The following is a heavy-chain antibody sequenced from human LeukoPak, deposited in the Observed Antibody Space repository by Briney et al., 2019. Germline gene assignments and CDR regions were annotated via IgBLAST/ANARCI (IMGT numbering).Heavy chain of an antibody. CDR2: INPNSGGT. CDR1: GYTFTGYY. Sequence: ASVKVSCKASGYTFTGYYMHWVRQALGQGLEWMGWINPNSGGTNYAQKFQGRVTMTRDTSISTAYMELSRLRSDDTAVYYCARSARTTKNWFDPWGQGTLVTVSS. CDR3: ARSARTTKNWFDP. D-gene: IGHD1-1*01. J-gene: IGHJ5*02. V-gene: IGHV1-2*02.